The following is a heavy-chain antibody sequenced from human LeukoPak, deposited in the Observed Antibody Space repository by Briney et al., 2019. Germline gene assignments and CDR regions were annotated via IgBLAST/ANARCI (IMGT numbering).Heavy chain of an antibody. D-gene: IGHD5-18*01. V-gene: IGHV4-59*08. J-gene: IGHJ6*02. CDR1: GGSISSYY. CDR3: ARLAYSYGFTYYYYGMDV. CDR2: IYYSGST. Sequence: ASETLSLTCTVSGGSISSYYWSWIRQPPGKGLEWIGHIYYSGSTNYNPSLKSRVTISVDTSKNQFSLKLSSVTAADTAVYYCARLAYSYGFTYYYYGMDVWGQGTTVTVSS.